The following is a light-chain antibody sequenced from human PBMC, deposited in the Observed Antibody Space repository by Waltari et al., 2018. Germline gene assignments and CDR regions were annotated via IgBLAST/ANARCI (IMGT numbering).Light chain of an antibody. CDR2: AAS. Sequence: EIVMTQSPATLSVSPGERATLSCRASQSVNDNLAWYQQKPGQAPRLLIHAASTRATGIPARFSGSGSGTEFTLTISSLQSEDFAVYYCQQYNNWPPWTFGQGTTVEIK. J-gene: IGKJ1*01. CDR3: QQYNNWPPWT. CDR1: QSVNDN. V-gene: IGKV3-15*01.